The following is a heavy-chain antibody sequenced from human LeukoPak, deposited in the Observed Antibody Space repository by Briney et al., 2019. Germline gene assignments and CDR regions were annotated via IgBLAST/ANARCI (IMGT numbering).Heavy chain of an antibody. CDR3: ARGFTGWVTSPIDY. CDR2: ISSSGSTI. Sequence: PGGSLRLSCAASGFTFSSYEMNWVRQAPGKGLEWVSYISSSGSTIYYADSMKGRFTISRDNAKNSLYLQMNSLRAEDTAVYYCARGFTGWVTSPIDYWGQGTLVAVSS. CDR1: GFTFSSYE. V-gene: IGHV3-48*03. J-gene: IGHJ4*02. D-gene: IGHD2-2*01.